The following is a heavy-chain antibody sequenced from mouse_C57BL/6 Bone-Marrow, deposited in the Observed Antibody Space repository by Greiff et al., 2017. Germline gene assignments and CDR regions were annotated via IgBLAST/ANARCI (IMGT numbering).Heavy chain of an antibody. CDR2: ISYDGSN. V-gene: IGHV3-6*01. Sequence: EVQLVESGPGLVKPSQSLSLTCSVTGYSITSGYYWNWIRQFPGNKLEWMGYISYDGSNNYNPSLKNRISITRDTSKNQFFLKLNSVTTEDTATYYCARDRGGGTGDAMDYWGQGTSVTVSS. CDR1: GYSITSGYY. J-gene: IGHJ4*01. CDR3: ARDRGGGTGDAMDY. D-gene: IGHD3-3*01.